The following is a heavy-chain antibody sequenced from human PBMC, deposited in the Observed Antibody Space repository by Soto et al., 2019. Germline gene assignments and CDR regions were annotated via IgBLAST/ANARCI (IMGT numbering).Heavy chain of an antibody. CDR2: AHHSGRT. V-gene: IGHV4-4*02. CDR3: ARSEATALDY. CDR1: GDSMSSSNW. J-gene: IGHJ4*02. Sequence: QVQLQESGPGLVKPSGTLSLTCTVSGDSMSSSNWWNWVRQPPGKGLEWIGEAHHSGRTNYNPSLXSXVXIXXDRSQNHFSLQMTSVTAADTAVYYCARSEATALDYWGQGTLVTVSS.